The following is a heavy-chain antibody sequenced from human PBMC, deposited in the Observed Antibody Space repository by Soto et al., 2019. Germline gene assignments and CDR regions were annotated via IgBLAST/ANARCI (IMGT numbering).Heavy chain of an antibody. CDR3: AIYSSGWYPLDY. D-gene: IGHD6-19*01. CDR2: ISSSSSYT. CDR1: GFTFSDYY. V-gene: IGHV3-11*06. J-gene: IGHJ4*02. Sequence: GGSLRLSCAASGFTFSDYYMSWIRQAPGKGLEWVSYISSSSSYTNYADSVKGRFTISRDNSKNTLYLQMNSLRAEDTAVYYCAIYSSGWYPLDYWXQGTLVTVSS.